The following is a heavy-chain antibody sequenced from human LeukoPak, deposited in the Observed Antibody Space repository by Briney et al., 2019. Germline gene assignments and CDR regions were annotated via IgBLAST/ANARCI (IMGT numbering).Heavy chain of an antibody. J-gene: IGHJ4*02. CDR1: GYTFTSYG. Sequence: ASVKVSCKASGYTFTSYGISWGRQAPGQGLEWMGWISAYNGNTNYAQKLQGRVTMTTDTSTSTAYMELRSLRSDDTAVYYCARGSFTYYYDSSGYLLVRGFDYWGQGTLVTVSS. CDR2: ISAYNGNT. D-gene: IGHD3-22*01. CDR3: ARGSFTYYYDSSGYLLVRGFDY. V-gene: IGHV1-18*01.